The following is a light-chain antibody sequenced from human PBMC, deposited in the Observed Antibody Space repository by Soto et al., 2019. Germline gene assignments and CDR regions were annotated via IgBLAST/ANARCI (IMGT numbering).Light chain of an antibody. V-gene: IGLV2-14*01. Sequence: QSALTQPASVSGSPGPSITISCTGTSSDVGGYNYVSWYQQHPGKAPKLMIYEVSNRPSGVSNRFSGSKSGNTASLTISGLQAEDEADYYCSSYTSSSSLMFGGGTQLTVL. CDR1: SSDVGGYNY. CDR3: SSYTSSSSLM. J-gene: IGLJ7*01. CDR2: EVS.